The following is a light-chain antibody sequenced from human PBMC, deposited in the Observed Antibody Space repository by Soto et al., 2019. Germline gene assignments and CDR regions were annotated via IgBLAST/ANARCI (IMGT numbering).Light chain of an antibody. Sequence: QSALTQPASVSGSPGQSITISCAGTSADIGAFNYVSWYQHHPGKAPKLLIYDVSDRPSGVSTRFSASKSANTASLTISGLQADDEADYYCSSYSTSSAHVFGGGTKVTVL. V-gene: IGLV2-14*03. CDR2: DVS. CDR3: SSYSTSSAHV. CDR1: SADIGAFNY. J-gene: IGLJ2*01.